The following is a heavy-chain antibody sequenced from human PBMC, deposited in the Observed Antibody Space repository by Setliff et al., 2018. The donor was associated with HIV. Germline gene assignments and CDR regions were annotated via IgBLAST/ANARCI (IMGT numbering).Heavy chain of an antibody. J-gene: IGHJ5*02. Sequence: SETLSLTCDVSGVSISKNRNWWSWVRQPPGKGLEWIGEIYFNLQTNYNPAFKSRVSMGLDDAKDQFSLRLTSVTAADTAIYYCTRDWWAYGLMGSWGQGMLVTVSS. CDR1: GVSISKNRNW. CDR2: IYFNLQT. CDR3: TRDWWAYGLMGS. D-gene: IGHD2-15*01. V-gene: IGHV4-4*02.